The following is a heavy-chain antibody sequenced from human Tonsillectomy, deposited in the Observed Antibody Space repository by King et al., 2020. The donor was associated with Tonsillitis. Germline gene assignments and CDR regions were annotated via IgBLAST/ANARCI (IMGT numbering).Heavy chain of an antibody. J-gene: IGHJ3*02. Sequence: LQLQESGSGLVKPSQTLSLTCAVSGGSISSGGYSWSWIRQPPGKGLEWIGYIYHSGSTYYNPSLKSRVTISVDRSKNQFSLKLSSVTAADTAVYYCARGETYDICTGYLGALDIWGQGTMVTVSS. CDR3: ARGETYDICTGYLGALDI. CDR2: IYHSGST. D-gene: IGHD3-9*01. V-gene: IGHV4-30-2*01. CDR1: GGSISSGGYS.